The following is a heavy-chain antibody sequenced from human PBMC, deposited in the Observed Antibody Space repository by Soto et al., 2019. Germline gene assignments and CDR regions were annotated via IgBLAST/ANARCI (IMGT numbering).Heavy chain of an antibody. J-gene: IGHJ3*02. CDR1: GYPVTAYY. CDR2: INPSTGAA. V-gene: IGHV1-2*02. D-gene: IGHD3-3*01. Sequence: QLHLVQSWAFVKKPGASVTVSCSASGYPVTAYYMHWLRQAPVRGLEWMGGINPSTGAAKYRQTFQGRVTMTRDTSTSTVFMELRGLTSEDTAVFYCARGGGVGVAGSAAFDMWGQGTLVTVSS. CDR3: ARGGGVGVAGSAAFDM.